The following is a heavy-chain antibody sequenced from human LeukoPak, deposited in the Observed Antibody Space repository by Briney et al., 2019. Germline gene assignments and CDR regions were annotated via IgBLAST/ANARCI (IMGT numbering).Heavy chain of an antibody. CDR2: ISAYNGNT. J-gene: IGHJ4*02. Sequence: ASVKVSCKASGYTFITYGISWVRQAPGQGLEWMGWISAYNGNTNYTQKFQGRVTMTRDTSINTAYMELSSLRSEDTAVYYCASNPPRTGDFNSWGQGALVTVSS. CDR1: GYTFITYG. V-gene: IGHV1-18*01. CDR3: ASNPPRTGDFNS. D-gene: IGHD7-27*01.